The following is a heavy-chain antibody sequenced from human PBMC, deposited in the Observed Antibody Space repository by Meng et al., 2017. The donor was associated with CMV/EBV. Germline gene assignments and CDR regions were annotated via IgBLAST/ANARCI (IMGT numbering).Heavy chain of an antibody. CDR1: GFTFSSYS. CDR2: ISSSSSTI. V-gene: IGHV3-48*04. CDR3: ARDRWVGATRFFQH. Sequence: GGSLRLSCAASGFTFSSYSMNWVRQAPGKGLEWVSYISSSSSTIYYADSVKGRFTISRDNAKNSLYLQMNSLRAEDTAVYYCARDRWVGATRFFQHWGQGTLVTSPQ. J-gene: IGHJ1*01. D-gene: IGHD1-26*01.